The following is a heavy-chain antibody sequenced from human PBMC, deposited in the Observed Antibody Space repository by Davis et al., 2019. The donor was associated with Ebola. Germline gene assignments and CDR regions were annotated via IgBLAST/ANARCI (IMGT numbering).Heavy chain of an antibody. D-gene: IGHD1-26*01. V-gene: IGHV3-7*01. CDR2: IKQGGDER. CDR3: VRVYSGSYDP. J-gene: IGHJ5*02. CDR1: GFTFSSYW. Sequence: GESLKISCAASGFTFSSYWISWVRQAPGKGLEWVANIKQGGDERYYVDSVKGRFIISRDDAKNSLYLQMNSLRAEDTAVYYCVRVYSGSYDPWGQGTLVTVSS.